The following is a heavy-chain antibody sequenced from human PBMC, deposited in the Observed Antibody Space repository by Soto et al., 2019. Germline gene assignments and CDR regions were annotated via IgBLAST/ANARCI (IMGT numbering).Heavy chain of an antibody. D-gene: IGHD3-9*01. CDR3: ASRGWNYDILTGPYYYYGMDV. J-gene: IGHJ6*02. Sequence: SVKVSCKASGGTFSSYAISWVRQAPGQGLEWMGGIIPIFGTANYAQKFQGRVTITADESTSTAYMELSSLRSEDTAVYYCASRGWNYDILTGPYYYYGMDVWGQGTTVTVSS. CDR1: GGTFSSYA. V-gene: IGHV1-69*13. CDR2: IIPIFGTA.